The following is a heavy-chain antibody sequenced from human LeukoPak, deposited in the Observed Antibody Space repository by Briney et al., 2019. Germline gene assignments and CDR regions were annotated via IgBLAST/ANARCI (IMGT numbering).Heavy chain of an antibody. CDR3: ARAGNLDY. V-gene: IGHV3-11*04. Sequence: GGSLRLSCEASGFTFSSYYMSWIRQTPGKGLEWVSYITNRGSTMYYADSVKGRFTISRDNAKNSLYLQMDSLRGEDTAVYYCARAGNLDYWGQGTLVTVSS. CDR1: GFTFSSYY. CDR2: ITNRGSTM. J-gene: IGHJ4*02.